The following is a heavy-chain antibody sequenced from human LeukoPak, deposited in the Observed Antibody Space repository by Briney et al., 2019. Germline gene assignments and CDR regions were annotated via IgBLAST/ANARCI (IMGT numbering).Heavy chain of an antibody. J-gene: IGHJ6*03. CDR3: ARVRYCSGGSCYSDYYYYMDV. CDR2: IYYSGST. CDR1: GYFISSAYY. D-gene: IGHD2-15*01. Sequence: SETLSLTCTVSGYFISSAYYWSWIRQPPGKGLEWIGYIYYSGSTNYNPSLKSRVTISVDTSKNQFSLKLSSVTAADTAVYYCARVRYCSGGSCYSDYYYYMDVWGKGTTVTVSS. V-gene: IGHV4-59*01.